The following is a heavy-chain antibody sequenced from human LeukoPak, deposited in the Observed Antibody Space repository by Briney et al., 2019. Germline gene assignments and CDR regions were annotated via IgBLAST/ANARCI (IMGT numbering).Heavy chain of an antibody. J-gene: IGHJ4*02. D-gene: IGHD2-2*01. CDR2: ISSSSSYI. CDR3: AKAPPSIVVVPAAPSGDY. V-gene: IGHV3-21*01. CDR1: GFTFSSYS. Sequence: GGSLRLSCAASGFTFSSYSMNWVRQAPGKGLEWVSSISSSSSYIYYADSVKGRFTISRDNSKNTLYLQMNSLRAEDTAVYYCAKAPPSIVVVPAAPSGDYWGQGTLVTVSS.